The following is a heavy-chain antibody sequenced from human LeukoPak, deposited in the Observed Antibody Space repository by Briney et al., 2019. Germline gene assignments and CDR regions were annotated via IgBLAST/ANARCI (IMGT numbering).Heavy chain of an antibody. CDR2: ISSSSYI. J-gene: IGHJ4*02. Sequence: GGSLRLSCAASGFTFSSYSMNWVRQAPGKGLEWVSSISSSSYIYYADSVKGRFTISRDNAKNSLYLQMNSLRAEDTAVYYCARDQAQGDILTGYYRKNDYWGQGTLVTVSS. CDR1: GFTFSSYS. CDR3: ARDQAQGDILTGYYRKNDY. D-gene: IGHD3-9*01. V-gene: IGHV3-21*01.